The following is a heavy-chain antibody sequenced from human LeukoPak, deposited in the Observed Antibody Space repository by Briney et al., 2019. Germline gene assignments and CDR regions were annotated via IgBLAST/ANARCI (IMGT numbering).Heavy chain of an antibody. D-gene: IGHD1-26*01. CDR2: ISSNGGST. CDR3: ARRGAGTSFDY. Sequence: GESLRLSCAASGFTFSSYAMHWVRQAPGKGLEYVSAISSNGGSTYYANSVKGRFTISRDNSKNTLYLQMGSLRAEDMAVYYCARRGAGTSFDYWGQGTLVTVSS. J-gene: IGHJ4*02. CDR1: GFTFSSYA. V-gene: IGHV3-64*01.